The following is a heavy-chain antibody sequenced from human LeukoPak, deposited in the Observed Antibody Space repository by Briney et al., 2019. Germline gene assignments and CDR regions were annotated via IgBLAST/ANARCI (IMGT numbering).Heavy chain of an antibody. J-gene: IGHJ5*02. CDR3: ASLVGATGWFDP. Sequence: SETLSLTCAVYGGSFSEYYWSRIRQPPGKGLEWIGSIYYSGSTYYNPSLKSRVTISVDTSKNQFSLKLSSVTAADTAVYYCASLVGATGWFDPWGQGTLVTVSS. V-gene: IGHV4-34*01. CDR2: IYYSGST. CDR1: GGSFSEYY. D-gene: IGHD1-26*01.